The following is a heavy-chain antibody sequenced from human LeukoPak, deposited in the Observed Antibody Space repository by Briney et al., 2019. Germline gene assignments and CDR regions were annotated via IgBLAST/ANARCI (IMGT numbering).Heavy chain of an antibody. J-gene: IGHJ4*02. CDR2: IKKDGSEK. D-gene: IGHD6-19*01. V-gene: IGHV3-7*01. CDR1: GFTFSSYW. CDR3: ARAYSSGWYGYYFDY. Sequence: GGSLRLSCAASGFTFSSYWMSWVRQAPGKGLEWVANIKKDGSEKYYVDSVKGRFTISRDNAKNSLYLQMNSLRAEDTAVYYCARAYSSGWYGYYFDYWGQGTLVTVSS.